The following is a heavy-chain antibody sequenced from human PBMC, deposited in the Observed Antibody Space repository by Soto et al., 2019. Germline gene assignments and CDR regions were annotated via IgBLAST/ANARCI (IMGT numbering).Heavy chain of an antibody. V-gene: IGHV4-34*01. J-gene: IGHJ4*02. CDR2: INHSGST. CDR3: ARGDSDTTTVTYPFDY. D-gene: IGHD4-17*01. CDR1: GGSFSGYY. Sequence: PSETLSLTCAVYGGSFSGYYWSWIRQPPGKGLEWIGEINHSGSTNYNPSLKSRVTISVDTSKNQFSLKLSSVTAADTVVYYCARGDSDTTTVTYPFDYWGQGTLVTVSS.